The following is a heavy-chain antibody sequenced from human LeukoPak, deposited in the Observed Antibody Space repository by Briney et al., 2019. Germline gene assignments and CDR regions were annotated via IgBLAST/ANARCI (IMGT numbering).Heavy chain of an antibody. CDR1: GFTFSSYG. V-gene: IGHV3-7*01. Sequence: GGSLRLSCAASGFTFSSYGMHWVRQAPEKGLGWVANIKQDGSEKYYVESVRGRFTISRDNAKNSLYLQVNSLRAEDTALYYCVRDTGGSGSYPDYWGPGTLVTVSS. CDR2: IKQDGSEK. D-gene: IGHD1-26*01. CDR3: VRDTGGSGSYPDY. J-gene: IGHJ4*02.